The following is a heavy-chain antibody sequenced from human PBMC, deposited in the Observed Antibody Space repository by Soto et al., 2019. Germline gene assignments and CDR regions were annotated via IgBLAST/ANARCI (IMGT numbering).Heavy chain of an antibody. CDR3: ARGGYCSSTSCYTGGYYYYYGMDV. Sequence: QVQLVQSGAEVKKPGSSVKVSCKASGGTFSSYAISWVRQAPGQGLEWMGGIIPIFGTANYAQKFQGRVTITADESTSTAYMELSSLRSEDTAVYYCARGGYCSSTSCYTGGYYYYYGMDVCGQGTTVTVSS. CDR2: IIPIFGTA. CDR1: GGTFSSYA. V-gene: IGHV1-69*01. D-gene: IGHD2-2*02. J-gene: IGHJ6*02.